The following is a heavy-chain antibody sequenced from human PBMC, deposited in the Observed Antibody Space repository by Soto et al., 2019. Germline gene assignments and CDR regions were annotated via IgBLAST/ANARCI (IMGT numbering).Heavy chain of an antibody. D-gene: IGHD3-10*01. Sequence: SETLSLTCTVSGGSISSGDYYWSWIRQPPGKGLEWIGYIYYSGSTYYNPSLKSRVTISVDTSKNQFSLKLSSVTAADTAVYYCARSPSIYYYGSGSYAYYFDYWGQGTLVTVSS. CDR2: IYYSGST. CDR1: GGSISSGDYY. V-gene: IGHV4-30-4*01. J-gene: IGHJ4*02. CDR3: ARSPSIYYYGSGSYAYYFDY.